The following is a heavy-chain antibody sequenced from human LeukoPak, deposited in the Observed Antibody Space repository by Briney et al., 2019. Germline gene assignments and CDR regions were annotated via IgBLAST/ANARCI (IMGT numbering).Heavy chain of an antibody. CDR2: INHSGST. V-gene: IGHV4-34*01. J-gene: IGHJ4*02. D-gene: IGHD6-6*01. CDR3: ARNSSSPF. Sequence: PSETLSLTCAVYGGSFSGYYWTWIRQPPGKGLEWIGKINHSGSTNYNPSLKSRVTISVDTSKNQFSLKLSSLTAADTAVYYCARNSSSPFWGQGTLVTVSS. CDR1: GGSFSGYY.